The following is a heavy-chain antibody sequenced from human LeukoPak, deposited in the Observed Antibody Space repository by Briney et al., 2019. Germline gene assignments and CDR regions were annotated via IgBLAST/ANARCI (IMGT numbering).Heavy chain of an antibody. D-gene: IGHD3-9*01. Sequence: PGGSLRLSCAASGFRFINYGMSWVRQAPGKGLEWVSSISGSGGRTYYADSVKGRFSISRDTSKNTVYLQLNSLRAEDTAVYYCARDTYYDMLTANWFDPWGQGTLVTVSS. CDR2: ISGSGGRT. CDR1: GFRFINYG. CDR3: ARDTYYDMLTANWFDP. V-gene: IGHV3-23*01. J-gene: IGHJ5*02.